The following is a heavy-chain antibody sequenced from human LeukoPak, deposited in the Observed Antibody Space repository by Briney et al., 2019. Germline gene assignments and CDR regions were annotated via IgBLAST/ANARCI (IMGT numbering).Heavy chain of an antibody. D-gene: IGHD2-21*02. V-gene: IGHV3-20*04. CDR2: INWNGGST. Sequence: GGSLRLSCAASGFTFGNYGMSWVRQAPGKGLEWVSGINWNGGSTGYADSVEGRFTISRDNAKNSQYLQMNSLRVEDTALYYCARAQTYGDSRLPLDYWGQGTLVTVSS. CDR3: ARAQTYGDSRLPLDY. J-gene: IGHJ4*02. CDR1: GFTFGNYG.